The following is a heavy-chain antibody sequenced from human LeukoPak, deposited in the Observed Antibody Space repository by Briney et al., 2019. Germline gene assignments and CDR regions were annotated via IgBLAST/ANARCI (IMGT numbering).Heavy chain of an antibody. CDR2: ISGSGGST. D-gene: IGHD4-17*01. CDR3: AKHDYGDYRVNWFDP. CDR1: GFTFSSYA. Sequence: GGSLRLSCAASGFTFSSYAMSWVRQAPGKGLEWVSAISGSGGSTYYADSVKGRFTISRDNSKNTLYLQMKSLRAEDTAVYYCAKHDYGDYRVNWFDPWGQGTLVTVSS. J-gene: IGHJ5*02. V-gene: IGHV3-23*01.